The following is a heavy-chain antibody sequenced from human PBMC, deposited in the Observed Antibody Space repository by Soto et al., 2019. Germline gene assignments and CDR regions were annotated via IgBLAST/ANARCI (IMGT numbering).Heavy chain of an antibody. V-gene: IGHV3-53*01. J-gene: IGHJ4*02. Sequence: EVQLVESGGGLIQPGGSLRLSCAASGFTVSSNYMSWVRQAPGKGLEWVSVIYSGGSTYYADSVKGRFTISRDNSKNTLYLQMSSLRAEDTAVYYCARTSNYDFWSGYGPSYYFDYWGQGTLVTVSS. CDR2: IYSGGST. D-gene: IGHD3-3*01. CDR3: ARTSNYDFWSGYGPSYYFDY. CDR1: GFTVSSNY.